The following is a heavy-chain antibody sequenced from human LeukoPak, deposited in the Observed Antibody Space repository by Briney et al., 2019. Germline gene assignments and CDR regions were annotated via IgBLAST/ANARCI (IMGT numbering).Heavy chain of an antibody. Sequence: PGGSLRLSCAASGFTFSSYWMHWVRQAPGKGLVWVSCINSDGSSTSYADSVKGRFTISRDNAKNTLYLQMNSLRAEDTAVYYCARGAYYDFWSGSGTSDDAFDIWGQGTMVTVSS. V-gene: IGHV3-74*01. CDR3: ARGAYYDFWSGSGTSDDAFDI. J-gene: IGHJ3*02. D-gene: IGHD3-3*01. CDR1: GFTFSSYW. CDR2: INSDGSST.